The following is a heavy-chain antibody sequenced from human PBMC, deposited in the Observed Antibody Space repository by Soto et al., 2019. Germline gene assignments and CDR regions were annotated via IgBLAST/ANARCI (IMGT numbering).Heavy chain of an antibody. CDR2: IYYSGST. Sequence: QVQLQESGPGLVKPSQTLSLTCTVSGGSISSGGYYWSWIRQHPGKGLEWIGYIYYSGSTYYNPSLKGRVTISVDTSKNPFSLKLSSVTAADTAVYYCARLGVAAAGRTYYFDYWGQGTLVTVSS. D-gene: IGHD6-13*01. CDR1: GGSISSGGYY. CDR3: ARLGVAAAGRTYYFDY. J-gene: IGHJ4*02. V-gene: IGHV4-31*03.